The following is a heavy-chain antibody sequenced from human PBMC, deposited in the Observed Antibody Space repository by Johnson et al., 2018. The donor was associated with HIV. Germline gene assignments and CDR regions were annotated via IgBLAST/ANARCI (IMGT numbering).Heavy chain of an antibody. D-gene: IGHD3-22*01. CDR3: ARGGRGVRITMIVVVPNDAFDI. V-gene: IGHV3-7*01. CDR1: GFTFSSYW. Sequence: EVQLVESGGGLVQPGGSLRLSCAASGFTFSSYWMSWVRQAPGKGLALVANKKQDGSEQYYVDSVKGRFTITRDNANNSLYLQMNSLRAEDTAVYYCARGGRGVRITMIVVVPNDAFDIWGQGTMVTVSS. CDR2: KKQDGSEQ. J-gene: IGHJ3*02.